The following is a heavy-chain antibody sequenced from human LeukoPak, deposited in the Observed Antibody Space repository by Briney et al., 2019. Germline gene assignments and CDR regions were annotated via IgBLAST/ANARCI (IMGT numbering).Heavy chain of an antibody. Sequence: SETLSLTCTVSGGSISSYYWSWIRQPPGKGLEWIGYIYYSGSTNYNPSLKSRVTIPVDTSKNQFSLKLSSVTAADTAVYYCARHNEGRSSSYYYYGMDVWGQGTTVTVSS. D-gene: IGHD6-6*01. J-gene: IGHJ6*02. CDR3: ARHNEGRSSSYYYYGMDV. CDR2: IYYSGST. V-gene: IGHV4-59*08. CDR1: GGSISSYY.